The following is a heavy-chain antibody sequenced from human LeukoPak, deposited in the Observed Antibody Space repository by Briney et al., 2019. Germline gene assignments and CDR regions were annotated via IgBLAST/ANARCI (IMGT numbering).Heavy chain of an antibody. V-gene: IGHV4-34*01. Sequence: SETLSLTCAVYGGSFSGYYWSWIRQPPGKGLEWIGEINHSGSTNYNPSLKSRVTISVDTSKNQFSLKLSSVTAADTAVYYCAREAVAYLRAYYYYYYMDVWGKGTTVTVSS. CDR3: AREAVAYLRAYYYYYYMDV. CDR2: INHSGST. D-gene: IGHD6-13*01. CDR1: GGSFSGYY. J-gene: IGHJ6*03.